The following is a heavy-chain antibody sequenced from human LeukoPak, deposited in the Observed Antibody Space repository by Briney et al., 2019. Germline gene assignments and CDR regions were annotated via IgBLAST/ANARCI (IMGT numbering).Heavy chain of an antibody. CDR1: GGTFSSYA. D-gene: IGHD3-10*01. J-gene: IGHJ4*02. V-gene: IGHV1-69*04. CDR2: IIPILGIA. Sequence: ASVKVSCKASGGTFSSYAISWVRQAPGQGLEWMGRIIPILGIANYAQKFQGRVTMTRDTSTSTVYMELSSLRSEDTAVYYCARDPMVRGVPFDYWGQGTLVTVSS. CDR3: ARDPMVRGVPFDY.